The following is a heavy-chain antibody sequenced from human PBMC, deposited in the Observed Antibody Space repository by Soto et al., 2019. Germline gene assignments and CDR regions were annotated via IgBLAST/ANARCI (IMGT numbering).Heavy chain of an antibody. D-gene: IGHD6-6*01. CDR1: GLTFSDAW. Sequence: GGSLRLSCVVSGLTFSDAWLNWVRLAPGKGLEWVGRIKSRSSGDYAAPVKGRFTISRDDSQKIMYLQMNSLRAEDTAVYSCTRDPTDSISPGFDYWGQGTLVTVSS. V-gene: IGHV3-15*07. CDR2: IKSRSSG. J-gene: IGHJ4*02. CDR3: TRDPTDSISPGFDY.